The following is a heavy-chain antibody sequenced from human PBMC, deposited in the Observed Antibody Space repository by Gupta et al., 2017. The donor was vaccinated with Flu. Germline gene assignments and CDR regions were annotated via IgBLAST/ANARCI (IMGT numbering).Heavy chain of an antibody. CDR3: AGTVTAVTQLRFDAFDL. J-gene: IGHJ3*01. D-gene: IGHD4-17*01. Sequence: EVQVVQSGAEVKKPGDTVRISCQVSGYAFTVYYIHWVQQAPGKGLEGLGLLNPDNNKTNYAEIFRDRVTMTADTSTDTAYMELRGLTSADTAVYYCAGTVTAVTQLRFDAFDLWGQGTMVTVSS. CDR1: GYAFTVYY. V-gene: IGHV1-69-2*01. CDR2: LNPDNNKT.